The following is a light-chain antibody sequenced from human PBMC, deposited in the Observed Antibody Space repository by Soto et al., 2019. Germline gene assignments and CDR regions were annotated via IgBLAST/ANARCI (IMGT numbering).Light chain of an antibody. J-gene: IGKJ5*01. CDR1: QSVSSSY. CDR2: GAS. Sequence: EILLTQSPCTLALSPGERATLSCRASQSVSSSYLAWYQQKPGQAPRLLIYGASSRPTGIPERFSGSGSGTDFTLTISRLEPEDFEVYYCQQRSNWPITFGQGTRLEIK. CDR3: QQRSNWPIT. V-gene: IGKV3D-20*02.